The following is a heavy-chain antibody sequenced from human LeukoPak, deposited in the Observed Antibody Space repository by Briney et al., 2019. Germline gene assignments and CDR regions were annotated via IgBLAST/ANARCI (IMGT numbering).Heavy chain of an antibody. CDR2: IYTSGST. Sequence: PSETLSLTCTVSGGSISSYYWSWIRQPAGKGLEWIGRIYTSGSTNYNPSLKSRVTITPDTSKNQFSLRLTSVTAADTAVYYCAREGTYGWYNWFDPWGQGTLVTVSS. V-gene: IGHV4-4*07. D-gene: IGHD6-19*01. J-gene: IGHJ5*02. CDR3: AREGTYGWYNWFDP. CDR1: GGSISSYY.